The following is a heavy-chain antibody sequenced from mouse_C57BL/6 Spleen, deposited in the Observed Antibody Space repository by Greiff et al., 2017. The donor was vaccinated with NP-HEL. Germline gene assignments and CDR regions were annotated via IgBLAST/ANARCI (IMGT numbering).Heavy chain of an antibody. V-gene: IGHV1-81*01. CDR1: GYTFTSYG. CDR3: ARETVVANKYWYSDV. J-gene: IGHJ1*03. D-gene: IGHD1-1*01. Sequence: VQGVESGAELARPGASVKLSCKASGYTFTSYGISWVKQRTGQGLEWIGEIYPRSGNTYYNEKFKGKATLTADKSSSTAYMELRSLTSEDSAVYFCARETVVANKYWYSDVWGTGTTVTVSS. CDR2: IYPRSGNT.